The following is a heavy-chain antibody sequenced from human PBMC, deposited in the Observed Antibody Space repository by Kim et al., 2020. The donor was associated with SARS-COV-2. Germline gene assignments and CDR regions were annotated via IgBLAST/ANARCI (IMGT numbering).Heavy chain of an antibody. D-gene: IGHD3-9*01. CDR1: GFTFNSAW. CDR3: VADLPGILTDWAFDY. J-gene: IGHJ4*02. CDR2: IRSKESGGTL. V-gene: IGHV3-15*01. Sequence: GGSLRLSCAASGFTFNSAWMSWVRQAPGKGLEWVGRIRSKESGGTLDYAAPVKGRFTISRDDSRDTLYLQMDSLKSEDTAVYYCVADLPGILTDWAFDYWGQGTLVTVSS.